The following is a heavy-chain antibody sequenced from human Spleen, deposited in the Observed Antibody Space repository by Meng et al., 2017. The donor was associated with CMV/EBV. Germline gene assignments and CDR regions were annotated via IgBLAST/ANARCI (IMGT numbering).Heavy chain of an antibody. D-gene: IGHD6-6*01. Sequence: SQTLSLTCAISGDSVSSNSAAWNWIRQSPSRGLEWLGRTYYRSKWYNDYAVSVKSRITINPDTSKNQFSLKLSSVTAADTAVYYCARDTYSSSSYHYYGMDVWGQGTTVTVSS. CDR2: TYYRSKWYN. J-gene: IGHJ6*02. CDR3: ARDTYSSSSYHYYGMDV. V-gene: IGHV6-1*01. CDR1: GDSVSSNSAA.